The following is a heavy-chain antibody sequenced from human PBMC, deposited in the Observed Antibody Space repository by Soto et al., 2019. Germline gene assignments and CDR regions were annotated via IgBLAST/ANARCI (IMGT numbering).Heavy chain of an antibody. CDR3: ARRGYYYDSSGYYATGQIDY. J-gene: IGHJ4*02. CDR1: GYTFTSYY. Sequence: ASLKVSCKASGYTFTSYYIHWVRQAPGQGLEWMGGIIPIFGTANYAQKFQGRVTITADESTSTAYMELSSLRSEDTAVYYCARRGYYYDSSGYYATGQIDYWGQGTLVTVSS. D-gene: IGHD3-22*01. CDR2: IIPIFGTA. V-gene: IGHV1-69*13.